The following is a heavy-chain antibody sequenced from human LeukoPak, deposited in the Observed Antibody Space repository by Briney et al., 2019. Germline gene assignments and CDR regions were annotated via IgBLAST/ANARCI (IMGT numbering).Heavy chain of an antibody. D-gene: IGHD2-2*01. CDR3: AKGPRCSSTSCYSMGAFDF. CDR2: ISGNGRST. CDR1: GFTFSSYA. V-gene: IGHV3-23*01. J-gene: IGHJ3*01. Sequence: GGSLRLSCAASGFTFSSYAMSWVRPAPGKGVEWVSTISGNGRSTYYADSVKGRFTISRDNSKNTLYLQMNSLRGEDTAVYYCAKGPRCSSTSCYSMGAFDFWGQGTMVTVSS.